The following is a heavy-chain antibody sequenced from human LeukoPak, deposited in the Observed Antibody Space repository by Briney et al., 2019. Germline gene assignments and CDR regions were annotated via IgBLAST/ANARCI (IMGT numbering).Heavy chain of an antibody. CDR3: AREGYTYGHGVDF. V-gene: IGHV3-69-1*01. J-gene: IGHJ4*02. CDR1: GFNFIGYS. CDR2: ISSADNT. Sequence: PGGSLRLSCAASGFNFIGYSMTWVRRPPRKGLEWVSSISSADNTYYADSVKGRFTVSRDNAGKSLYLQMDGLRPEDTAVYYCAREGYTYGHGVDFWGQGTLVTVSS. D-gene: IGHD5-18*01.